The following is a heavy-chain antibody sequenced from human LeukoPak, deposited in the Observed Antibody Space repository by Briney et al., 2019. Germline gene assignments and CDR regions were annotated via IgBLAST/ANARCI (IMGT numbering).Heavy chain of an antibody. Sequence: GGSLRLSWAASGFTFSSYSMTWVRQAPGKGLEWVSSIRSSSSYIYYADSVKGRFTISRDNAKNSLYLQMNSLRAEDTAVYYCARDGVVAAAGGWFDPWGQGTLVTVSS. V-gene: IGHV3-21*01. CDR3: ARDGVVAAAGGWFDP. CDR1: GFTFSSYS. D-gene: IGHD6-13*01. CDR2: IRSSSSYI. J-gene: IGHJ5*02.